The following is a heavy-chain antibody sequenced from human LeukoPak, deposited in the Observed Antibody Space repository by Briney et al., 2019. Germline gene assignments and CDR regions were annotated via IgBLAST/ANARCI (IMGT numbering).Heavy chain of an antibody. J-gene: IGHJ6*02. Sequence: SETLSLTCTVSGGSISSYYWSWIRQPPGKGLEWIGYIYYSGSTYYNPSLKSRVTISVDTSKNQFSLKLSSVTAADTAVYYCARLDSSGYYTLDVWGQGTTVTVSS. D-gene: IGHD3-22*01. V-gene: IGHV4-59*08. CDR3: ARLDSSGYYTLDV. CDR2: IYYSGST. CDR1: GGSISSYY.